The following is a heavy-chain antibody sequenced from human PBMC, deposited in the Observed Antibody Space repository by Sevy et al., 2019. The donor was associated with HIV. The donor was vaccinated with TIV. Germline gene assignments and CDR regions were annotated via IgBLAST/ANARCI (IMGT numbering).Heavy chain of an antibody. V-gene: IGHV3-48*01. Sequence: GGSLRLSCAASGFTFSDDSMNWVRQAPGKGLEWVAYISGRSSTISYADSVKGRLIVSRDNAMNSLYLQMNSLRAEDTAFYFCARESGSYRRNDFDSWGQGTLVTVSS. J-gene: IGHJ4*02. D-gene: IGHD1-26*01. CDR3: ARESGSYRRNDFDS. CDR2: ISGRSSTI. CDR1: GFTFSDDS.